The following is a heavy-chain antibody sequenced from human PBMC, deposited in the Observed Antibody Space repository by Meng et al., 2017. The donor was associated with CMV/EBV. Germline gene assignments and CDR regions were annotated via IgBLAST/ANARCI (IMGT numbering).Heavy chain of an antibody. V-gene: IGHV4-38-2*02. CDR2: IYHSGST. CDR3: ARQGVVVPASGDSYYYAMDV. J-gene: IGHJ6*02. D-gene: IGHD2-2*01. CDR1: GYSISSGYY. Sequence: GSLRLSCTVSGYSISSGYYWGWIRQPPGKGLEWIGNIYHSGSTHYNPSLKSRVTISVDTSKNQFSLKLSSVTAADTAVYYCARQGVVVPASGDSYYYAMDVWGQGTTVTVSS.